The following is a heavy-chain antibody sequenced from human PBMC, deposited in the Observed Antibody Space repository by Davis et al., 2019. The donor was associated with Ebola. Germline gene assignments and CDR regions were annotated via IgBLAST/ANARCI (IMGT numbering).Heavy chain of an antibody. Sequence: MPSETLSLTCAISGDSVSSNTAAWNWIRRSPSRGLEWLGRTYYRSKWFVDYAVSVKSRMTINSDTSKNQFSLQLRSVTPEDTAVYYCARDPPYDQGYDYWGQGILVTVSS. CDR3: ARDPPYDQGYDY. V-gene: IGHV6-1*01. D-gene: IGHD3-22*01. CDR1: GDSVSSNTAA. CDR2: TYYRSKWFV. J-gene: IGHJ4*02.